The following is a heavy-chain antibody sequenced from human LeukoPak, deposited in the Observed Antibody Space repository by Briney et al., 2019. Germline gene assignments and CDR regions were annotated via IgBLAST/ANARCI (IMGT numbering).Heavy chain of an antibody. Sequence: ASVKVSCKASGYTFASHGISWVRQAPGQGLEWMGWSSTYAGNTNYARQFQGRVTLTTDTSTNSSYMELRSLRSDDAAVYYCVRRRYFFDYWGQGTLVTVSS. CDR1: GYTFASHG. CDR3: VRRRYFFDY. V-gene: IGHV1-18*01. J-gene: IGHJ4*02. CDR2: SSTYAGNT.